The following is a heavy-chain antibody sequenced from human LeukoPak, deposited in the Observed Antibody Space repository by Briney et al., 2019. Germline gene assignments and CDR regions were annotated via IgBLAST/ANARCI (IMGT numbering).Heavy chain of an antibody. V-gene: IGHV1-69*13. CDR3: ARAGSTYDSSGYYYGQIWGYYFDY. Sequence: GASVKVSCKASGGTFSSYAISWVRQAPGQGLEWMGGIIPIFGTANYAQKFQGRVTITADESTSTAYMELSSLRSEDTAVYYCARAGSTYDSSGYYYGQIWGYYFDYWGQGTLVTVSS. J-gene: IGHJ4*02. D-gene: IGHD3-22*01. CDR2: IIPIFGTA. CDR1: GGTFSSYA.